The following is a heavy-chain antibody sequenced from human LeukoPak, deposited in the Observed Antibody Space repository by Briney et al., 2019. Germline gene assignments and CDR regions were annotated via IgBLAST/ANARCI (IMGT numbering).Heavy chain of an antibody. V-gene: IGHV1-69*06. J-gene: IGHJ4*02. CDR2: IIPIFGTA. CDR1: GGTFSSYA. Sequence: ASVKVSCKASGGTFSSYAISWVRQAPGQGLEWMGGIIPIFGTANYAQKFQGRVTITADKFTSTAYMELSSLRSEDTAVYYCARKDDSSGYYDYWGQGTLVTVSS. CDR3: ARKDDSSGYYDY. D-gene: IGHD3-22*01.